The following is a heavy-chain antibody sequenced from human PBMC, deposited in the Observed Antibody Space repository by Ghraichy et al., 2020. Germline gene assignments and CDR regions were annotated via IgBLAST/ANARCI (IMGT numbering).Heavy chain of an antibody. V-gene: IGHV3-23*05. CDR1: KFTFKHYA. D-gene: IGHD2-21*01. J-gene: IGHJ4*02. CDR3: ARTIAGYFDY. Sequence: GESLNISCAASKFTFKHYAMSWVRRAPGKGLEWVSAVKSSGDNTYYADSVKGRFTISRDNSNNTLHLQMDSLRAEDTAVYYCARTIAGYFDYWGQGALVTVSS. CDR2: VKSSGDNT.